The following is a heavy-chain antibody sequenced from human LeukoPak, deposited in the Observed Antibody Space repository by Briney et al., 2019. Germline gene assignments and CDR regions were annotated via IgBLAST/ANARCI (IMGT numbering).Heavy chain of an antibody. V-gene: IGHV3-30*18. CDR1: GFPFSSYG. CDR3: AKGGVYTMIA. J-gene: IGHJ5*02. Sequence: GGSLRLSCAASGFPFSSYGMHWVRQAPGKGLEWVAVISYDGSNKYYADSVKGRFTISRDNSKNTLYLQMNSLRAEDTAVYYCAKGGVYTMIAWGQGTLVTVSS. D-gene: IGHD3-22*01. CDR2: ISYDGSNK.